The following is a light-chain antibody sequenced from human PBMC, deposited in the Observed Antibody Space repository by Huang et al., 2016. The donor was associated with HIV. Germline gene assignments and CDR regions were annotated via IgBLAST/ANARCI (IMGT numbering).Light chain of an antibody. CDR2: GAS. CDR3: QQYGRSPRT. V-gene: IGKV3-20*01. Sequence: EIVLTQSPGTLSLSPGERATLSCMASQSVSSNYLAWYQQKPGQAPRLLIYGASSRATGIPDRFSGSGSGTDFTLTISRLEPEDFAGYYCQQYGRSPRTFGGGTKVEI. J-gene: IGKJ4*01. CDR1: QSVSSNY.